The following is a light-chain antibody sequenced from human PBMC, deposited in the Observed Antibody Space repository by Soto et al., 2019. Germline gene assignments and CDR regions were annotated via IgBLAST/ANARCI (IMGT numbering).Light chain of an antibody. CDR3: QQYGGSPPIT. CDR2: HAS. J-gene: IGKJ5*01. CDR1: QSVGNNY. Sequence: EIVLTQSPGTLSLSPGERATLSCRASQSVGNNYLAWYQQKPGQAPRLLIYHASSRATGIPDRFGGSGSGTDFTLTVSRLEPEDFAVYYCQQYGGSPPITFGQGTRLE. V-gene: IGKV3-20*01.